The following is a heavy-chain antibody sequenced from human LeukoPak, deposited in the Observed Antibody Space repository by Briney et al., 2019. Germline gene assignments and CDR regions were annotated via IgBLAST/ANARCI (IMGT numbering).Heavy chain of an antibody. J-gene: IGHJ4*02. Sequence: PSETLSLTCAVYGGSFSGSYWSWIRQPPGKGLEWIGEINHSGSTNYNPSLKSRVTISVDTSKNQFSLKLSSVTAADTAVYYCASRVVAAAGLSAYYFDYWGQGTLVTVSS. CDR3: ASRVVAAAGLSAYYFDY. CDR1: GGSFSGSY. V-gene: IGHV4-34*01. CDR2: INHSGST. D-gene: IGHD6-13*01.